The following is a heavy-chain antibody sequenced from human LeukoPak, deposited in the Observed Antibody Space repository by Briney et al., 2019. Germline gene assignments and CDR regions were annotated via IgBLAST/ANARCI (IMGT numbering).Heavy chain of an antibody. J-gene: IGHJ5*02. CDR1: GGSFSGYY. CDR2: INHSGST. D-gene: IGHD4/OR15-4a*01. V-gene: IGHV4-34*01. Sequence: SETLSLTCAVYGGSFSGYYWSWIRQPPGKGLEWIGEINHSGSTNYNPSLKSRVTISVDTSKNQFPLKLSSVTAADTAVYYCARGGGLTYNWFDPWGQGTLVTVSS. CDR3: ARGGGLTYNWFDP.